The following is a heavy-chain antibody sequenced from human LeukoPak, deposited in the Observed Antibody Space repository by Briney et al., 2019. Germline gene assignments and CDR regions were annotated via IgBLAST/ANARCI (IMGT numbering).Heavy chain of an antibody. J-gene: IGHJ4*02. CDR3: ARHPWSGTWHFDY. V-gene: IGHV3-74*01. D-gene: IGHD1-1*01. CDR2: ISSDGSST. CDR1: GFTFSSYR. Sequence: GGSLRLSCAASGFTFSSYRMHWVRQAPGKGLVWVSRISSDGSSTTYADSVKGRFTISRDNAKNTLYLQMNSLRPEDTALYYCARHPWSGTWHFDYWGQGALVTVSS.